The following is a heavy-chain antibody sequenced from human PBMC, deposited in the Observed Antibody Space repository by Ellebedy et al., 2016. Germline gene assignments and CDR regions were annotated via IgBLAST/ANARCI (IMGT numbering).Heavy chain of an antibody. CDR1: GFTFSSYS. Sequence: GGSLRLSXAASGFTFSSYSMNWVRQAPGKGLEWVSYISSSSSTIYYADSVKGRFTISRDNAKNSLYLQMNSLRAEDTAVYYCAREVYYLNYYGMDVWGQGTTVTVSS. J-gene: IGHJ6*02. V-gene: IGHV3-48*04. CDR2: ISSSSSTI. CDR3: AREVYYLNYYGMDV. D-gene: IGHD1-14*01.